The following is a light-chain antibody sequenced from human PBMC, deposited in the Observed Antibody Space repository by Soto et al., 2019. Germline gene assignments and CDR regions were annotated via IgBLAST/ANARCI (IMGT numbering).Light chain of an antibody. CDR3: QQYGDWPPEI. J-gene: IGKJ2*01. CDR2: GAS. Sequence: EVVLTQSPATLSVSPGDRATLSCRASQSVSRNLAWYQQKPGQAPRLLIYGASTRATGVPARFSGSGSATEFTLSISSLQSEHVAVYYCQQYGDWPPEIFGQGTKLEI. CDR1: QSVSRN. V-gene: IGKV3-15*01.